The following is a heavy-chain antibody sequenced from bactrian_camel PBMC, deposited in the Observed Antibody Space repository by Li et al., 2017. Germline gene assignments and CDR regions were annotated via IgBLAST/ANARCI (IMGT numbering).Heavy chain of an antibody. CDR2: LNIDGKT. Sequence: QLVESGGGSVQAGGYLRLSCDVSRIARSLYCMGWFLQAPGKEREGVAALNIDGKTTYADSVKGRFTVSQDSAKNTLYLQVDSLNPEDTGMYYCAAAPICPMKMATNERLYRYWGQGTQVTVS. J-gene: IGHJ4*01. CDR3: AAAPICPMKMATNERLYRY. CDR1: RIARSLYC. D-gene: IGHD1*01. V-gene: IGHV3S55*01.